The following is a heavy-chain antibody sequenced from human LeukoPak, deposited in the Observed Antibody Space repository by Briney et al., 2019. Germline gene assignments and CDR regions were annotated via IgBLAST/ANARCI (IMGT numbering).Heavy chain of an antibody. CDR1: VGPLSRYY. CDR2: IYTSGST. CDR3: ARSPLYSSGWYVNWFDP. Sequence: SETLSLTCTVSVGPLSRYYWSWIRQPAGKGLEWIGRIYTSGSTNYNPSLKSRVTMSVDTSKNQFSLKLSSVTAADTAVYYCARSPLYSSGWYVNWFDPWGQGTLVTVSS. D-gene: IGHD6-19*01. J-gene: IGHJ5*02. V-gene: IGHV4-4*07.